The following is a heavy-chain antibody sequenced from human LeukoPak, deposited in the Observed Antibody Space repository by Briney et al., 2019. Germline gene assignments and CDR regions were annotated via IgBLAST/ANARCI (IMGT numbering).Heavy chain of an antibody. CDR1: GITLSNYG. J-gene: IGHJ4*02. D-gene: IGHD3-9*01. CDR3: AKRGVVIRVILIGFHKEAHYFES. V-gene: IGHV3-23*01. Sequence: GGSLRLSCAVSGITLSNYGMSWVRQAPGKGLEWVAGISDSGGSTKYADSVKGRFTISRDNPKNTLILQMNSLRAEDTAVYFCAKRGVVIRVILIGFHKEAHYFESWGQGALVTVSS. CDR2: ISDSGGST.